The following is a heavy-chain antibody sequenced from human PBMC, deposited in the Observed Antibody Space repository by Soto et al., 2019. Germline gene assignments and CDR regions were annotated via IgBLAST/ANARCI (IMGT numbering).Heavy chain of an antibody. CDR3: ARDLNGAAGGRY. V-gene: IGHV1-18*01. Sequence: ASVKVSCKSSGYTFINHGIFWVRQAPGQGLEWMAWIYPYNGNTNYAQKFLGRVTLTTDTSTSTAYMDLRSLTSDDTAIYYCARDLNGAAGGRYWGQGTLVTVSS. J-gene: IGHJ4*02. CDR1: GYTFINHG. D-gene: IGHD6-13*01. CDR2: IYPYNGNT.